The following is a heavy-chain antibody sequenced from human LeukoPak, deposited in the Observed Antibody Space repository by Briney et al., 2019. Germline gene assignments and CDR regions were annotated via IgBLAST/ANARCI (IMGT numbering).Heavy chain of an antibody. CDR1: GGSISSYY. CDR2: IYYTGSA. Sequence: PSETLSLTCTVSGGSISSYYWSWIRQPPGKGLEWIGYIYYTGSANYNPSLKSRVTISVDTSKNQFSLKLSSVTAADTAVYYCARLESHSRSYYDDAFDIWGQGTMVTVSS. CDR3: ARLESHSRSYYDDAFDI. J-gene: IGHJ3*02. D-gene: IGHD1-26*01. V-gene: IGHV4-59*08.